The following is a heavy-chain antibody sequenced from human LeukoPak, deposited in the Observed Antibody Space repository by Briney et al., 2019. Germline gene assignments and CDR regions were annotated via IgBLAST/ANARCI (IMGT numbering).Heavy chain of an antibody. V-gene: IGHV4-59*08. CDR2: IYCSGNT. J-gene: IGHJ4*02. CDR3: VRHRTGTTADY. D-gene: IGHD1-7*01. Sequence: NPSETLSLTCTVSGVSISTYYWSCIRHPPGKGLEWIGCIYCSGNTNNSPSLKSRVTISVDTSKNQFSLSLTSVTAADTAVYYCVRHRTGTTADYWGQGTLVTVSS. CDR1: GVSISTYY.